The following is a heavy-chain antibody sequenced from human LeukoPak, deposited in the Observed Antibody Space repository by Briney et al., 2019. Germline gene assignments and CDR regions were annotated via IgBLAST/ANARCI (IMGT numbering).Heavy chain of an antibody. CDR2: IYASGAT. CDR1: GGSISTYY. J-gene: IGHJ4*02. V-gene: IGHV4-59*01. CDR3: VRGSIHDY. D-gene: IGHD2-21*01. Sequence: PSETLSLTCTISGGSISTYYWSWIRQPPGKGLEWIGYIYASGATDYNPSLKSRVSLSVDRSENQFFLKLTSVTAADTAVYYRVRGSIHDYWGQGTLVTVSS.